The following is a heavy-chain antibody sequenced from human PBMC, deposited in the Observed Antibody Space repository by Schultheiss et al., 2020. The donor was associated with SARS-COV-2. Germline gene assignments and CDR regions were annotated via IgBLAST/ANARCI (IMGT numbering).Heavy chain of an antibody. CDR1: GGSVSSGSYY. CDR3: ARGTGRQVLLEYHYYGMGV. J-gene: IGHJ6*02. Sequence: SQTLSLTCTVSGGSVSSGSYYWSWIRQPPGKGLEWIGYIYYSGSTYYNPSLRSRVTMSLDAAQNHFSLKLTSVTAADTAVYYCARGTGRQVLLEYHYYGMGVWGQGTKVTVSS. CDR2: IYYSGST. D-gene: IGHD1-1*01. V-gene: IGHV4-30-4*08.